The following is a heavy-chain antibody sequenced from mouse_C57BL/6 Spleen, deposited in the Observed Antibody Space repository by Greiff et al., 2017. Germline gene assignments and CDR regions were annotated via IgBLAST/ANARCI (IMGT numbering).Heavy chain of an antibody. Sequence: QVQLQQSGPGLVAPSQSLSITCTVSGFSLTSYAISWVRQPPGKGLEWLGVIWTGGGTNYNSALKSRLSISKDNSKSQVFLKMNSLQTDDTARYYCARSYGSSYDYFDYWGQGTTLTVSS. CDR3: ARSYGSSYDYFDY. D-gene: IGHD1-1*01. CDR1: GFSLTSYA. V-gene: IGHV2-9-1*01. J-gene: IGHJ2*01. CDR2: IWTGGGT.